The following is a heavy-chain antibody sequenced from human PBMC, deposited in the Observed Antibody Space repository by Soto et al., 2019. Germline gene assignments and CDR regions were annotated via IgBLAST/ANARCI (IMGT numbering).Heavy chain of an antibody. D-gene: IGHD4-17*01. Sequence: SETLSLTCAVYGGSFSGYYWSWIRQPPGKGLEWIGEINHSGSTNYNPSLKSRVTISVDTSKNQFSLKLSSVTAADTAVYYCAGGYGDYEYYYYGMDVWGQGTTVTVSS. J-gene: IGHJ6*02. V-gene: IGHV4-34*01. CDR3: AGGYGDYEYYYYGMDV. CDR1: GGSFSGYY. CDR2: INHSGST.